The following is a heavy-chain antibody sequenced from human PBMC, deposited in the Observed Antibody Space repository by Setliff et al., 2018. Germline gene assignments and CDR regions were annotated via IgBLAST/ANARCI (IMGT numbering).Heavy chain of an antibody. Sequence: PGGSLRLSCAASGFPFSDFYMSWIRQAPGKGLEWISYISGSGEYRFYADSVRDRFTISRDDAKNSLYLQMNSLRAEDTAVYYCASLFAGDFDYWGQGTLVTVSS. V-gene: IGHV3-11*04. CDR1: GFPFSDFY. CDR3: ASLFAGDFDY. J-gene: IGHJ4*02. CDR2: ISGSGEYR.